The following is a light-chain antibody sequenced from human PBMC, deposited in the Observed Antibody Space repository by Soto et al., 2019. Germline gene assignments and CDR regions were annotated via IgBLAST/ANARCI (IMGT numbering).Light chain of an antibody. Sequence: QSALTQPPSASGSPGQSVTISCTGTSSDVGGYNYVSWYQQHPGKAPKLMIYEVSKRPSGVPDRFSGSKSGNTASLTVSGLQAEVEADYYCSSYVGSNNLGVFGTGTKVTVL. CDR2: EVS. CDR1: SSDVGGYNY. V-gene: IGLV2-8*01. J-gene: IGLJ1*01. CDR3: SSYVGSNNLGV.